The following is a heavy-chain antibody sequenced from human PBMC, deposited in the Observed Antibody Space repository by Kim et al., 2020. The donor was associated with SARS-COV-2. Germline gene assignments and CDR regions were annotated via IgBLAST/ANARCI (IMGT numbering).Heavy chain of an antibody. Sequence: SETLSHTCTVSGGSISSGVYYWSWIRQHPGKGLEWIGYIYYTGSTYYNPSLKSRLFISVDTSKNQFSLKLSSVTAADTAVYYCARDSAAAGSDYFDYWG. CDR2: IYYTGST. CDR1: GGSISSGVYY. CDR3: ARDSAAAGSDYFDY. V-gene: IGHV4-31*02. D-gene: IGHD6-13*01. J-gene: IGHJ4*01.